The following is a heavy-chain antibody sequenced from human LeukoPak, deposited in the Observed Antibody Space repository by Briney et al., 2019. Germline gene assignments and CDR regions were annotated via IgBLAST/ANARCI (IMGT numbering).Heavy chain of an antibody. V-gene: IGHV4-39*07. J-gene: IGHJ5*02. CDR1: VGSISISSYY. Sequence: PSETLSLTCTVPVGSISISSYYWGWIPHPPGEGLEWIGSIYYTGTTYYNPSLNYRVTISVDTSKNQFSLRLTSVTAADTAVYYCARDSIRVQTGTTPWGRGTLVTVSS. D-gene: IGHD1-1*01. CDR3: ARDSIRVQTGTTP. CDR2: IYYTGTT.